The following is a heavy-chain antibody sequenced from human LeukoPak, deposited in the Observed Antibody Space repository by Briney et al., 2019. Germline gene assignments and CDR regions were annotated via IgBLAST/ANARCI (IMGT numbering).Heavy chain of an antibody. CDR3: AKQFLGYKLRDI. V-gene: IGHV3-23*01. Sequence: PGGSLRLSCAASGFTFSSYAMSWVRQAPGKGLEWVSAISGSDGSTYYADSVKGRFTISRANSKNTLYLQMNSLGAEDTSVYYCAKQFLGYKLRDIWGQGTMVTVSS. D-gene: IGHD1-1*01. CDR1: GFTFSSYA. CDR2: ISGSDGST. J-gene: IGHJ3*02.